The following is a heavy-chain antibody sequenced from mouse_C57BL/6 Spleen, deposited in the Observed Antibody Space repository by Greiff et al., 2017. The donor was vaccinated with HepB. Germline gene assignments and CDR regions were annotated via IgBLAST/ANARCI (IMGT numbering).Heavy chain of an antibody. CDR3: ARRERNYGYFDV. V-gene: IGHV1-50*01. J-gene: IGHJ1*03. CDR1: GYTFTSYW. Sequence: VQLQQSGAELVKPGASVKLSCKASGYTFTSYWMQWVKQRPGQGLEWIGEIDPSDSYTNYNQKFKGKATLTVDTSSSTAYMQLSSLTSEDSAVYYCARRERNYGYFDVWGTGTTVTVSS. CDR2: IDPSDSYT.